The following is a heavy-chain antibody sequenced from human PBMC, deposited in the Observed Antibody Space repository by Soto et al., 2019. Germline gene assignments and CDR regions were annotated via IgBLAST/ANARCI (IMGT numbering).Heavy chain of an antibody. D-gene: IGHD1-26*01. CDR1: GFTFSYYW. CDR2: IHSDGSST. CDR3: AIGHRGAFDL. J-gene: IGHJ3*01. Sequence: EVQLLESGGGLVQPGESLRLSCAASGFTFSYYWMHWVRQAPGMGLVWVSRIHSDGSSTTYADSVKGRFTISRDNARNTLYLQMNSLRAEYTAVYYCAIGHRGAFDLWGQGTVLTVSS. V-gene: IGHV3-74*01.